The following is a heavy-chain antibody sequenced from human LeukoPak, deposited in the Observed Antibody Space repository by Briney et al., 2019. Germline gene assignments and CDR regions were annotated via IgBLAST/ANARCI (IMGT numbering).Heavy chain of an antibody. Sequence: GGSLRLSCAASGFTFSSYEMNWVRQAPGKGLEWVSYISSSGNTIYYADSVKGRFTISRDNAKNSLYLQMNSLRADDTAVYYCAKGGLVHRFDPWGQGTLVTVSS. CDR2: ISSSGNTI. V-gene: IGHV3-48*03. CDR3: AKGGLVHRFDP. CDR1: GFTFSSYE. J-gene: IGHJ5*02.